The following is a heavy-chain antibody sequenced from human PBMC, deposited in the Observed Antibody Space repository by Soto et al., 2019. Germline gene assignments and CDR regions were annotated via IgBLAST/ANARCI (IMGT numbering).Heavy chain of an antibody. J-gene: IGHJ6*02. V-gene: IGHV3-23*01. CDR2: ISGTSGRT. D-gene: IGHD1-26*01. CDR3: AKGDWEKAA. CDR1: GFIFSAYA. Sequence: EVQVLESGGGSVQPGESLRLSCAASGFIFSAYAMSWVRQAPGKGLEWVSFISGTSGRTYYADSVKDRFTISRDNSKNTLYLQMNSLRAEDTAVYYCAKGDWEKAAWGQGTTVTVSS.